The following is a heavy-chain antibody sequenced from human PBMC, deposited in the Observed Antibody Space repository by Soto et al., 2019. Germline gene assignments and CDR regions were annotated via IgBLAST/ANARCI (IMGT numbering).Heavy chain of an antibody. Sequence: EVQLFESGGDLIQPGGSLRLSCAASGFSFGGYAMSWVRQAPGKGLEWVSSISGSGSTTYYADSVKGRFTISRDNLKNTLYVHMNGMRAEDTALYYCAKGSRGYTGYVFDYWGQGTLVTVSS. J-gene: IGHJ4*02. CDR3: AKGSRGYTGYVFDY. CDR1: GFSFGGYA. D-gene: IGHD5-12*01. V-gene: IGHV3-23*01. CDR2: ISGSGSTT.